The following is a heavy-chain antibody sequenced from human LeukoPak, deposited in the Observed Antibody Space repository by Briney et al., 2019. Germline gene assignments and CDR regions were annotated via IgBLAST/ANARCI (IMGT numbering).Heavy chain of an antibody. D-gene: IGHD3-10*01. J-gene: IGHJ4*02. CDR2: INPNTGDT. V-gene: IGHV1-2*02. Sequence: ASVKVSCKASGYTFTGYYMHWVRKTPGQGLEWMGWINPNTGDTNYGRKFQGRVTVTRDTSINTAYVELRSLRSDDTAVYYCARSRRVGNGEYPDYWGQGTLVTVSS. CDR1: GYTFTGYY. CDR3: ARSRRVGNGEYPDY.